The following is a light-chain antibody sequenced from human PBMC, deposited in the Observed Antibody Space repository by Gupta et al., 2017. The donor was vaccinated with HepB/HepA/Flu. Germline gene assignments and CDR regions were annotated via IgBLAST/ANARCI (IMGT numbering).Light chain of an antibody. J-gene: IGKJ1*01. CDR1: QSVSTK. CDR3: QQYINWPPWT. CDR2: GAS. V-gene: IGKV3-15*01. Sequence: ETVITPSPATLSVSPGERATLSCRASQSVSTKVAWFQQKPGQAPRLLIYGASTRATGVPARFSGSGSGTDFTLTISSLQSEDFAVYYCQQYINWPPWTFGQGTKVE.